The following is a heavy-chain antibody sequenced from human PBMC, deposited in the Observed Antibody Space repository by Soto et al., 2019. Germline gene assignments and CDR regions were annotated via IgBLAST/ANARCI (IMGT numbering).Heavy chain of an antibody. CDR2: INTDGSST. V-gene: IGHV3-74*01. J-gene: IGHJ3*01. Sequence: EVQLVESGGGLVQPGGSLRLSCADSGFSFSSYWMHWVRQGPGKGLVWVSRINTDGSSTNYADSVKGRFTISRDNAKNTVYLQMNSLRAEDTDVYYCARSPGGYYMDWGQGTMVTVSS. CDR3: ARSPGGYYMD. D-gene: IGHD3-10*01. CDR1: GFSFSSYW.